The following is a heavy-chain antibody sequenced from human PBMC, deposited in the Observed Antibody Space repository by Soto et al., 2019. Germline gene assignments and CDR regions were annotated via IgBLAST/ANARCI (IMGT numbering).Heavy chain of an antibody. V-gene: IGHV4-34*01. CDR3: ARDKITGLFDY. D-gene: IGHD3-10*01. CDR2: INHSGST. CDR1: GGSFSGYY. Sequence: SETLCLTCAVDGGSFSGYYWTWIRQPPGAGLEWIGEINHSGSTNYNPSLKSRVTISVDTSKNQFSLKLTSVTAADTAVYYCARDKITGLFDYWGQGTLVTVSS. J-gene: IGHJ4*02.